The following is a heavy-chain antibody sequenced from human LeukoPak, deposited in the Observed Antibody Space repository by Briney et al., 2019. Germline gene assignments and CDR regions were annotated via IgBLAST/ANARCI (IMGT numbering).Heavy chain of an antibody. V-gene: IGHV1-18*01. Sequence: ASVKVSCKASGYTFTSYGISWVRQAPGQGLEWMGWISAYNGNTNYAQKLQGRVTMTTDTSTSTVYMELSSLRSEDTAVYYCARDPGCGGDCYSFDYWGQGTLVTVSS. J-gene: IGHJ4*02. CDR1: GYTFTSYG. CDR3: ARDPGCGGDCYSFDY. D-gene: IGHD2-21*02. CDR2: ISAYNGNT.